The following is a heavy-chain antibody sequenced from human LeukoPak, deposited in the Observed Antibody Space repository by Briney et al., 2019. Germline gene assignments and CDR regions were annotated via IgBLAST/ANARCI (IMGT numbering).Heavy chain of an antibody. V-gene: IGHV3-30-3*01. CDR3: AREGTARDAFDI. D-gene: IGHD2-21*02. CDR1: GFTFSYYA. CDR2: ISSDGSDK. Sequence: PGGSLRLSCAASGFTFSYYAMHWVRQAPGKGPGWVAFISSDGSDKYYADSMKGRFTISRDNSKNTLYLQMTSLRGEDTAMYYCAREGTARDAFDIWGQGTMVTVSS. J-gene: IGHJ3*02.